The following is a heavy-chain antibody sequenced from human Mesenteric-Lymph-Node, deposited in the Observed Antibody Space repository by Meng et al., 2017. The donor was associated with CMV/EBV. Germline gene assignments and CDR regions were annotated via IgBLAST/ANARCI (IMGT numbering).Heavy chain of an antibody. Sequence: GESLKISCAASGFTFSDYYMSWIRQAPGKGLEWVSYISSSGSTIYYADSVKGRFTISRDNAKNSLYLQMNSLRAEDTAVYYCASRLIRILDAFDIWGQGTMVTVSS. V-gene: IGHV3-11*04. CDR2: ISSSGSTI. D-gene: IGHD2-15*01. CDR1: GFTFSDYY. J-gene: IGHJ3*02. CDR3: ASRLIRILDAFDI.